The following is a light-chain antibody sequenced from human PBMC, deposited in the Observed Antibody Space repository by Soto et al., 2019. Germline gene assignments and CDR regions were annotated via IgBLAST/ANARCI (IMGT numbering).Light chain of an antibody. CDR1: QNINYN. Sequence: EIVMTQSPATLSVSPGERVTLSCRASQNINYNLAWYQQKPGQAPRLLIQGASTRATGIPVRFSGSGSGTEFTLTISSLQSEDLGVYYCQQYKVWYSFGQGTKLEIK. V-gene: IGKV3-15*01. J-gene: IGKJ2*03. CDR3: QQYKVWYS. CDR2: GAS.